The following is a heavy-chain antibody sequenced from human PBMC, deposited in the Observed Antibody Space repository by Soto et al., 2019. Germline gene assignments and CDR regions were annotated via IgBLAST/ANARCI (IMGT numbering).Heavy chain of an antibody. CDR3: ARSGSVPYYYYGLDV. CDR1: GYTFSRSG. D-gene: IGHD1-26*01. J-gene: IGHJ6*02. V-gene: IGHV1-18*01. CDR2: ISTYTGDA. Sequence: QVQLVQSGAEVRKPGASVKVSCKTSGYTFSRSGISWVRQAPGQGLEWMGWISTYTGDANYAQKLQGRVTMTTDTATSTAFMELGSLTSDDTAVYYGARSGSVPYYYYGLDVWGQGTTVTVSS.